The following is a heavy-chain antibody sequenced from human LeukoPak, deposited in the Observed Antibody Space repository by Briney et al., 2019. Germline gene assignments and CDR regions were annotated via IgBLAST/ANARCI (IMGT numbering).Heavy chain of an antibody. CDR3: ARGATSLSYFDS. CDR2: ISSSGGNT. J-gene: IGHJ4*02. D-gene: IGHD2/OR15-2a*01. V-gene: IGHV3-64D*09. CDR1: GFTLSSYA. Sequence: GGSLRLSCSASGFTLSSYAMHWVRQAPGKGLEYVSAISSSGGNTYYADSVKGRFTISRDNSKNTLYLQMSSLRPEDTAVYYCARGATSLSYFDSRGQGTLVTVSS.